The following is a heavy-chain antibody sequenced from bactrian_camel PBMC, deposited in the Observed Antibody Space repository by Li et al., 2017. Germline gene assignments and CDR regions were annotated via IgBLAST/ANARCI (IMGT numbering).Heavy chain of an antibody. J-gene: IGHJ4*01. Sequence: HVQLVESGGGSVQAGGSLRLSCAVSKYVYTSNCIGWFRQSPGKEREGVAAINTDGGRPAYANSVRGRFTISPDNAKNTVDLQMNSLKPEDTAMYYCAGNFALIGPWNCEVVAGVNDWGQGTQVTVS. D-gene: IGHD6*01. CDR2: INTDGGRP. CDR1: KYVYTSNC. V-gene: IGHV3S1*01. CDR3: AGNFALIGPWNCEVVAGVND.